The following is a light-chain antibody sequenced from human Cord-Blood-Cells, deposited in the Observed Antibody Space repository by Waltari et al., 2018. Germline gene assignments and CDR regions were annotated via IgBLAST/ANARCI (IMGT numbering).Light chain of an antibody. Sequence: QSALTQPRSVSGSPGQAVTISCTGTRSTVGGYNYVPWYQQHPGNTPKLMIYDVSKRPSGVPDRFSGSKSGNTASLTISGLQAEDEADYYCCSYAGSYTWVFGGGTKLTVL. CDR2: DVS. J-gene: IGLJ3*02. CDR1: RSTVGGYNY. CDR3: CSYAGSYTWV. V-gene: IGLV2-11*01.